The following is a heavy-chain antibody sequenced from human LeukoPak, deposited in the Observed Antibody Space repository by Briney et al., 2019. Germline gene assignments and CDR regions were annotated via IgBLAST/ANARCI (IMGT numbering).Heavy chain of an antibody. CDR3: ARGGYDFWSGYYPNFDY. Sequence: SETLSLTCAVYGGSFSGYYWSWIRQPPGMGLEWIGEINHSGSTNYNPSLKSRVTISVDTSKNQFSLKLSSVTAADTAVYYCARGGYDFWSGYYPNFDYWGQGTLVTVSS. J-gene: IGHJ4*02. D-gene: IGHD3-3*01. V-gene: IGHV4-34*01. CDR2: INHSGST. CDR1: GGSFSGYY.